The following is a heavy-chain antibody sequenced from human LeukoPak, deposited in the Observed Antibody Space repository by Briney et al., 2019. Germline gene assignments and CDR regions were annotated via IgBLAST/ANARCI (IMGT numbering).Heavy chain of an antibody. Sequence: ASVKVSCKASGYTFTSYDINWVRQATGQGLEWMGWMNPNSGNTGYAQKFQGRVTITRNTSISTAYMELSSLRSEDTAVYYCARARNRSPGRRAFKQMYYYYYMDVWGKGTTVTVSS. CDR2: MNPNSGNT. J-gene: IGHJ6*03. CDR1: GYTFTSYD. D-gene: IGHD1-14*01. CDR3: ARARNRSPGRRAFKQMYYYYYMDV. V-gene: IGHV1-8*03.